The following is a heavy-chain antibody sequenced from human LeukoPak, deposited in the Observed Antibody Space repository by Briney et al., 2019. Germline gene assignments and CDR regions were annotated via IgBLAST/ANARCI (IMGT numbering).Heavy chain of an antibody. Sequence: PSETLSLTCTVSGGSISSYYWSWIRQPPGKGLEWIGYIYYSGSTNYNPSLKSRVTISVDTSKNQFSLKLSSVTAADTAVYYCARDPLLWSSGYYLRGFDIWGQGTLVTVSS. CDR2: IYYSGST. V-gene: IGHV4-59*12. J-gene: IGHJ3*02. CDR1: GGSISSYY. D-gene: IGHD3-22*01. CDR3: ARDPLLWSSGYYLRGFDI.